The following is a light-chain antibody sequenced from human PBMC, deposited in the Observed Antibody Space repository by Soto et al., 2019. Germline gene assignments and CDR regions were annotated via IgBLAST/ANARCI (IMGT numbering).Light chain of an antibody. Sequence: QPALTPPAIVTGSPGRSTTMSCTGTRSDVGSYNLVSWYQQHPGKAPKLMIYEGSKRPSGVSNRFSGSKSGHTASLTISALQAFSEADYYCCSSAGSTSLSVFATGPTLTV. CDR1: RSDVGSYNL. CDR3: CSSAGSTSLSV. V-gene: IGLV2-23*01. CDR2: EGS. J-gene: IGLJ1*01.